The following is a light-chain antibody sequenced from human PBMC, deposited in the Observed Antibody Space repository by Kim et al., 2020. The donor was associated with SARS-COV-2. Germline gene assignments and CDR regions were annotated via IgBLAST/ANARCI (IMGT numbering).Light chain of an antibody. CDR1: SSNIGSKY. CDR2: RNN. CDR3: AAWDDSLSGWV. J-gene: IGLJ3*02. V-gene: IGLV1-47*01. Sequence: GQRVPISCSGSSSNIGSKYVYWYQQLPGTAPKLLIYRNNQRPSGVPDRFSGSKSGTSASLAISGLRSEDEADYYCAAWDDSLSGWVFGGGTQLTVL.